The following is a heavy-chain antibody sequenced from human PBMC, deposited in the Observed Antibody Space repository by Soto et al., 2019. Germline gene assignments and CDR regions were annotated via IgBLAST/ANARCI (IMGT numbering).Heavy chain of an antibody. CDR3: ARQGGPTRTYYFDY. CDR1: GGSISSSSYY. V-gene: IGHV4-39*01. D-gene: IGHD3-16*01. CDR2: IYYSGST. J-gene: IGHJ4*02. Sequence: QLQLQESGPGLVKPSETLSLTCTVSGGSISSSSYYWGWIRQPPGKGLEWIGSIYYSGSTYYNPSLKSRVTISVDTSKNQFSLKLSSVTAADTAVYYCARQGGPTRTYYFDYWGQGTLVTVSS.